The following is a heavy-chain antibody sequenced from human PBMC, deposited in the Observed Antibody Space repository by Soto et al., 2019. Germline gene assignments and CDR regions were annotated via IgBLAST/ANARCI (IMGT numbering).Heavy chain of an antibody. J-gene: IGHJ6*02. V-gene: IGHV1-69*01. Sequence: QVQLVQSGAEVKKPGSSVKVSCKAAGVTFSSYAIIWVRQAPGPGLEWMGGIIPSFGTAKYAQKFQGRVTITADESKSTAYMALSSRRSEDTAVYYCARGQSGYYDYGMAVWCQGTPVTVSS. CDR3: ARGQSGYYDYGMAV. CDR1: GVTFSSYA. D-gene: IGHD6-19*01. CDR2: IIPSFGTA.